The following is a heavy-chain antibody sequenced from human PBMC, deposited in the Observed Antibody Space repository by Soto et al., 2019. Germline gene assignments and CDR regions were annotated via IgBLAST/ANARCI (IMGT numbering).Heavy chain of an antibody. CDR1: AGSISSGGHY. CDR3: ARLLITAWGGWFDP. V-gene: IGHV4-31*03. CDR2: ISYSGTT. D-gene: IGHD3-10*01. J-gene: IGHJ5*02. Sequence: QVQLQESGPGLVKPSQTLSLTCTVSAGSISSGGHYWSWIRQYPGKGLEWIGYISYSGTTHYIPSIKSRVTISVDTAKTQFSLRLNSVTAAVTAVYYWARLLITAWGGWFDPWGQGTLVTVSS.